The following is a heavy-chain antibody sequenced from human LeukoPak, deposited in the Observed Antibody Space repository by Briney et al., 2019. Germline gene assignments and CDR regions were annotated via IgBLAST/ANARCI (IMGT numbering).Heavy chain of an antibody. CDR3: ARAAAQWLVPRYMDV. Sequence: PSETLSLTCTVAGGSIRSSSYYWGWIRQPPGKGLEWIGEINHSGSTNYNPSLKSRVTISVDTSKNQFSLKLSSVTAADTAVYYCARAAAQWLVPRYMDVWGKGTTVTVSS. D-gene: IGHD6-19*01. CDR1: GGSIRSSSYY. CDR2: INHSGST. V-gene: IGHV4-39*07. J-gene: IGHJ6*03.